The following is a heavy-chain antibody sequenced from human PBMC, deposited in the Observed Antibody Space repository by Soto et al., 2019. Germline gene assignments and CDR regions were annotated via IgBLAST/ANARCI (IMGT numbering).Heavy chain of an antibody. J-gene: IGHJ4*02. CDR2: IYYSGST. CDR1: GGSISSSSYY. CDR3: ARGVTLVRGVIHTPYFDY. Sequence: SETLSLTCTVSGGSISSSSYYWGWIRQPPGKGLEWIGSIYYSGSTYYNPSLKSRVTISVDTSKNQFSLKLSSVTAADTAVYYCARGVTLVRGVIHTPYFDYRGQGALVTVSS. D-gene: IGHD3-10*01. V-gene: IGHV4-39*07.